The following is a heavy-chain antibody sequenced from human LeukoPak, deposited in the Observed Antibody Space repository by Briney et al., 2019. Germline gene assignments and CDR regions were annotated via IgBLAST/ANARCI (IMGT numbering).Heavy chain of an antibody. CDR2: IYHSGST. Sequence: SETLSLTSTVPGYSISSGYYWGWIRQPPGKGLEWIGSIYHSGSTYYNPSLKSRVTISVDTSKNQFSLKLSSVTAADTAVYYCAALDPQLASLDYWGQGTLVTVSS. J-gene: IGHJ4*02. CDR1: GYSISSGYY. V-gene: IGHV4-38-2*02. D-gene: IGHD3-3*02. CDR3: AALDPQLASLDY.